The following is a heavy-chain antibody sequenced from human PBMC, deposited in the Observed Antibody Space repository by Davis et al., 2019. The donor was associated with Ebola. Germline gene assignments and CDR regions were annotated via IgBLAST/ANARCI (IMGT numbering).Heavy chain of an antibody. J-gene: IGHJ4*02. CDR1: GFTFSTYT. CDR3: ARGNYYGDYYFDC. D-gene: IGHD4-17*01. Sequence: GESLKISCVASGFTFSTYTMNWVRQAPGKGLEWVSSITRGSSYIYYGDSVTGRFTISRDNAKNSLYLQMNSLRAEDTAIYYCARGNYYGDYYFDCWGQGTLVTVSS. V-gene: IGHV3-21*01. CDR2: ITRGSSYI.